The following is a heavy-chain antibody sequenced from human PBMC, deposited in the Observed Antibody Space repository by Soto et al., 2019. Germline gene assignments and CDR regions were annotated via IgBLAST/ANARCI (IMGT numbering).Heavy chain of an antibody. J-gene: IGHJ2*01. CDR1: GFTFSSYG. D-gene: IGHD3-22*01. Sequence: VQLVESGGGVVQPGRSLRLSCAASGFTFSSYGMHWVRQAPGKGLEWVAVISYDGSNKYYADSVKGRFTISRDNSKNTLYLQMNSLRAEDTAVYYCANGGTGITMIVGDWYFDLWGRGTLVTVSS. CDR2: ISYDGSNK. CDR3: ANGGTGITMIVGDWYFDL. V-gene: IGHV3-30*18.